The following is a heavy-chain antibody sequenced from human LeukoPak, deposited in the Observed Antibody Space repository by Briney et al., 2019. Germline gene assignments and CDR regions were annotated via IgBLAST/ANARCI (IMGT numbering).Heavy chain of an antibody. V-gene: IGHV3-23*01. Sequence: PGGSLRLSCAASGFTFSSYAMSWVRQAPGKGLEWVSAISGVGDSTHYADSVKGRFTISRDNSKNTLYLQMNSLRAEDTAVYYCAKGGSYYTSSWFDPWGQGTLVTVSS. CDR2: ISGVGDST. CDR3: AKGGSYYTSSWFDP. CDR1: GFTFSSYA. J-gene: IGHJ5*02. D-gene: IGHD3-10*01.